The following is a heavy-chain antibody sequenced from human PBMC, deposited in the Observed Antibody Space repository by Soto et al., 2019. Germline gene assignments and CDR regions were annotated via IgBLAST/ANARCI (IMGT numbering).Heavy chain of an antibody. CDR1: GFTFSNAW. CDR3: TTEQGYVWGSYRHKVDY. CDR2: INSKTDGGTT. Sequence: GGSLILSCAASGFTFSNAWMNWLLQPPGKGLEWVGRINSKTDGGTTDYAAPVKGRFTISRDDSKNTQYLHMNSLKTEDTAVYYCTTEQGYVWGSYRHKVDYWGQGT. V-gene: IGHV3-15*07. D-gene: IGHD3-16*02. J-gene: IGHJ4*02.